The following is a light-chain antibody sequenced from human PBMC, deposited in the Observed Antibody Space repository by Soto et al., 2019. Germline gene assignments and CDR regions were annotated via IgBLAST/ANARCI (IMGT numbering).Light chain of an antibody. CDR3: QHYNTYTWT. CDR2: GAS. CDR1: QSISSW. Sequence: DIQMTQSPSTLSASVGDRVTITCRASQSISSWLAWYQQKPGKAPNLLIYGASSLESGVPPRFSGSGSGTEFTLTISSLQPDDFATYYCQHYNTYTWTFGQGTKVDI. V-gene: IGKV1-5*01. J-gene: IGKJ1*01.